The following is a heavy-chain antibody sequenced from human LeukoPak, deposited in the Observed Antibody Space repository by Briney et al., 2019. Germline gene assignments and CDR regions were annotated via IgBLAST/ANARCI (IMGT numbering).Heavy chain of an antibody. D-gene: IGHD3-9*01. CDR2: ISSSSSYI. V-gene: IGHV3-21*01. CDR1: GFTFSSYS. J-gene: IGHJ6*02. Sequence: GGSLRLSCAASGFTFSSYSMNGVRPAPGKGLEWVSSISSSSSYIYYADSVKGRFTISRDNAKTSLYLKMNSLRAEDTAVYYCARAYFDWFTYYYGMDVWGQGTTVTASS. CDR3: ARAYFDWFTYYYGMDV.